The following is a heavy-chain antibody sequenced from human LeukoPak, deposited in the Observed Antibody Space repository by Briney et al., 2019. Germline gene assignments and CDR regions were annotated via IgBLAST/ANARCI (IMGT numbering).Heavy chain of an antibody. CDR2: INPNSGGT. CDR1: GYTFTGYY. D-gene: IGHD1-26*01. J-gene: IGHJ4*02. Sequence: GASVKVSCKASGYTFTGYYMHWVRQAPGQGREWMGWINPNSGGTNYAQKFQGRVTMTRDTSISTAYMELSRLRSDDTAVYYCARVSPLQSGSTGFDYRGQGTLVTVSS. V-gene: IGHV1-2*02. CDR3: ARVSPLQSGSTGFDY.